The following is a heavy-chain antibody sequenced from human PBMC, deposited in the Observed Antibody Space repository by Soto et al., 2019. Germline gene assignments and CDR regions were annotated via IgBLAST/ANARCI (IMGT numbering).Heavy chain of an antibody. CDR1: GYTFTSYY. Sequence: QVQLVQSGAEVKKPGASVKVSCKASGYTFTSYYMHWVRQAPGQGLEWMGIINPSGGSTSYAQKFQGRVTMTRDTSTSTVYMELSSLRSEDTAAYYCARDSYYYDSSGEKYYYGMDVWGQGTTVTVSS. J-gene: IGHJ6*02. D-gene: IGHD3-22*01. CDR2: INPSGGST. CDR3: ARDSYYYDSSGEKYYYGMDV. V-gene: IGHV1-46*01.